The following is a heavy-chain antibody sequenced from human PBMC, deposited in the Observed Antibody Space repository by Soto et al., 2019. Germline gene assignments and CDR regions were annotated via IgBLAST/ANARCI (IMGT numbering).Heavy chain of an antibody. CDR1: GFIFSNYA. J-gene: IGHJ4*02. V-gene: IGHV3-30-3*01. CDR3: ARGAPPDH. CDR2: ISYDGSNK. Sequence: QVQLVESGGGVVQPGRSLRLSCVASGFIFSNYAMYWVRQAPGKGLEWVAVISYDGSNKYYADSVKGRFTISRDNSKNTLYLEINSLRTEETAVYYCARGAPPDHWGQGTLVTVSS.